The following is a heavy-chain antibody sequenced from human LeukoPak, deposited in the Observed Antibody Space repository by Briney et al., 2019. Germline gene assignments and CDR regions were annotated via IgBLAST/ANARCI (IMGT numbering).Heavy chain of an antibody. Sequence: GGSLRLSCAASGFTFSSYSMNWVRQAPGKGLEWVSYISSSSTIYYADSVKGRFTISRDNAKNSLYLQMNSLRAEDTAVYYCAKDGGRFGYCSSTSCYGNYYFDYWGQGTLVTVSS. D-gene: IGHD2-2*01. CDR3: AKDGGRFGYCSSTSCYGNYYFDY. CDR1: GFTFSSYS. V-gene: IGHV3-48*01. J-gene: IGHJ4*02. CDR2: ISSSSTI.